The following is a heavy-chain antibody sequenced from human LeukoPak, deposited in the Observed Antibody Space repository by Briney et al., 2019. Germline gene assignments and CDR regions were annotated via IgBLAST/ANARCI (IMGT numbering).Heavy chain of an antibody. V-gene: IGHV1-2*06. CDR2: INPNGGGT. CDR1: GHTFTDYF. D-gene: IGHD1-20*01. CDR3: ARDPQYNWGPFDY. J-gene: IGHJ4*02. Sequence: GASVKVSCKASGHTFTDYFIHWVRQAPGQGLELMGRINPNGGGTNYAQKFQGRVTLTRDTSISTAYMELSSLKSDDTAVYYCARDPQYNWGPFDYWGQGSLVTVSS.